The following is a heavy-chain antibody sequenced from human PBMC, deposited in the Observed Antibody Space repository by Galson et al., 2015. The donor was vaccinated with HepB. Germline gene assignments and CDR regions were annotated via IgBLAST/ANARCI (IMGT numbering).Heavy chain of an antibody. V-gene: IGHV4-38-2*02. CDR1: GYSISSGYY. D-gene: IGHD2-2*01. J-gene: IGHJ2*01. Sequence: ETLSLTCAVSGYSISSGYYWGWIRQPPGKGLEWIGSIYHSGSTYYNPSLKSRVTISVDTSKNQFSLKLSSVTAADTAVYYCARDGPGGELIVVVPAAMLNWYFDLWGRGTLVTVSS. CDR2: IYHSGST. CDR3: ARDGPGGELIVVVPAAMLNWYFDL.